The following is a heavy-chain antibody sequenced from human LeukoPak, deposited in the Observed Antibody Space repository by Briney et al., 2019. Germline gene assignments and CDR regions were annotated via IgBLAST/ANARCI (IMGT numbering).Heavy chain of an antibody. CDR2: MSSDGSNE. CDR3: AKDRYSNHYFDY. V-gene: IGHV3-30*04. CDR1: GFTFSTYA. Sequence: GRSLRLSCAASGFTFSTYAMHWVRQAPGKGLEWVAIMSSDGSNEYYADSVKGRFTISRDNSKNTLYLQMNSLRAEDTAVYHCAKDRYSNHYFDYWGQGTLVTVSS. J-gene: IGHJ4*02. D-gene: IGHD4-11*01.